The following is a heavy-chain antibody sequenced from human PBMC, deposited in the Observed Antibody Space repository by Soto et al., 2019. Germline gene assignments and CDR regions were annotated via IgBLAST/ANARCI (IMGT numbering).Heavy chain of an antibody. D-gene: IGHD2-2*01. V-gene: IGHV4-34*01. Sequence: PSETLSLTCAVYGGSFSGYYWSWIRQPPGKGLEWIGEINHSGSTNYNPSLKSRITISIDTSKNQFSLKLSSVTAADTAVYYCARGYPLLRVPAAIDFDYWGQGTLVTVSS. CDR2: INHSGST. J-gene: IGHJ4*02. CDR1: GGSFSGYY. CDR3: ARGYPLLRVPAAIDFDY.